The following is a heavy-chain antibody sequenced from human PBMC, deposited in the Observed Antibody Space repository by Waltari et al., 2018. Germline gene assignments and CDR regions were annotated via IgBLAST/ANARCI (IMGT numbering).Heavy chain of an antibody. V-gene: IGHV4-59*01. Sequence: QVQLQESGPGLVKPSETLSPTCTVSGGSISSYYWSWIRQPPGKGLEWIGYIYSSGSTNYNPSLKSRVIISVDTSKNQFSLKVRSMTAADTAVYYCARDRGYQDYWGQGTLVTVSS. CDR3: ARDRGYQDY. J-gene: IGHJ4*02. D-gene: IGHD3-10*01. CDR2: IYSSGST. CDR1: GGSISSYY.